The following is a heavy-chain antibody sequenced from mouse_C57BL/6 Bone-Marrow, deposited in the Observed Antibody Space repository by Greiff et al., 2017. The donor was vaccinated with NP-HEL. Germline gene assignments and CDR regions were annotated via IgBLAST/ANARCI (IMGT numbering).Heavy chain of an antibody. Sequence: VQLKQSGPGLVQPSQSLSITCTVSGFSLTSYGVHWVRQSPGKGLEWLGVIWSGGSTDYNAAFISRLSISKDNSKSQVFFKMNSLQADDTAIYYCARSPHYYGSSPFAYWGQGTLVTVSA. CDR1: GFSLTSYG. J-gene: IGHJ3*01. D-gene: IGHD1-1*01. V-gene: IGHV2-2*01. CDR2: IWSGGST. CDR3: ARSPHYYGSSPFAY.